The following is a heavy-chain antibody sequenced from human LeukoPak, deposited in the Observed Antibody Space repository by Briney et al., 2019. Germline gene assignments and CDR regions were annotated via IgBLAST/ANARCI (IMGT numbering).Heavy chain of an antibody. CDR2: VTYNGATM. Sequence: PGGSLRLSCAASGFTFSSYSMNWVRQAPGKGLEWISYVTYNGATMYYADSVKGRFTASRDNGKNSLYLQMNSLRAEDTAVYYCASMTTYCGGDCYFFDYWGQGTLVTVSS. D-gene: IGHD2-21*02. J-gene: IGHJ4*02. V-gene: IGHV3-48*04. CDR1: GFTFSSYS. CDR3: ASMTTYCGGDCYFFDY.